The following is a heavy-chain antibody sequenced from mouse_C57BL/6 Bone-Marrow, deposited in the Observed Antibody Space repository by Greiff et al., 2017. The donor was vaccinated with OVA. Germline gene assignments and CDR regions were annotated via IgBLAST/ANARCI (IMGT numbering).Heavy chain of an antibody. J-gene: IGHJ1*03. V-gene: IGHV2-2*01. CDR2: IWSGGST. CDR3: ARNFLYYYGSSYDWYFDV. CDR1: GFSLTSYG. D-gene: IGHD1-1*01. Sequence: VQLQQSGPGLVQPSQSLSITCTVSGFSLTSYGVHWVRQSPGKGLEWLGVIWSGGSTDYNAAFISRLSISKDNSKSHVFFKMNSLQADDTAIYYCARNFLYYYGSSYDWYFDVWGTGTTVTVSS.